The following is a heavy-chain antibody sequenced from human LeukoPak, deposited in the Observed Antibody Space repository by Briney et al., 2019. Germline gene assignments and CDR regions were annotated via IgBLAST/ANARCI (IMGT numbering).Heavy chain of an antibody. CDR3: ARDRDGGYNPNDY. CDR1: GFTFSSYE. D-gene: IGHD5-24*01. CDR2: ISSSSSYI. J-gene: IGHJ4*02. Sequence: GGSLRLSCAASGFTFSSYEMNWVRQAPGKGLEWVSSISSSSSYIYYADSVKGRFTISRDNAKNSLYLQMNSLRAEDTAVYYCARDRDGGYNPNDYWGQGTLVTVSS. V-gene: IGHV3-21*01.